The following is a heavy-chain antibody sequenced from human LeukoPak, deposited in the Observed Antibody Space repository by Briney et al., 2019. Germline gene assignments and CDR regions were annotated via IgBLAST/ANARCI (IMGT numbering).Heavy chain of an antibody. Sequence: SETLSLTCTVSGGSISSHYWSWIRQPPGKGLEWIGYIYYSGSTNYNPSLKSRVTISVDTSKNQFSLKLNSVTAADTAVYYRATLTGDRGYYYYYMDVWGKGTTVTVSS. CDR3: ATLTGDRGYYYYYMDV. V-gene: IGHV4-59*11. D-gene: IGHD7-27*01. CDR2: IYYSGST. CDR1: GGSISSHY. J-gene: IGHJ6*03.